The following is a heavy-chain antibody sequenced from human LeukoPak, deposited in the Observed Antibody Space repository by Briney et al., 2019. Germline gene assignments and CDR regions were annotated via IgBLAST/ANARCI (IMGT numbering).Heavy chain of an antibody. CDR1: GGTFSSYA. Sequence: ASVKVSCKASGGTFSSYAISWVRQAPGQGLEWMGRIIPILGIANYAQKFQGRVTITADKSTSTAYMEPSSLRSEDTAVYYCARDSDYYGSGSYSIESFDYWGQGTLVTVSS. D-gene: IGHD3-10*01. V-gene: IGHV1-69*04. CDR2: IIPILGIA. CDR3: ARDSDYYGSGSYSIESFDY. J-gene: IGHJ4*02.